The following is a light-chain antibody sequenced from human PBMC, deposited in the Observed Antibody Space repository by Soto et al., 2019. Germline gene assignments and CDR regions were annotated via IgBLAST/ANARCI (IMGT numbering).Light chain of an antibody. V-gene: IGKV1-33*01. CDR3: QQYDNLPFT. CDR1: QDISNY. CDR2: HES. Sequence: DIQMTQSPSSLSASVGDRVTITCQASQDISNYLNWYQQKPGKAPKLLIYHESNLETGVPSRFSGSGSGTDFTFTISSLQPEDIATYYCQQYDNLPFTFGPGTKVDIK. J-gene: IGKJ3*01.